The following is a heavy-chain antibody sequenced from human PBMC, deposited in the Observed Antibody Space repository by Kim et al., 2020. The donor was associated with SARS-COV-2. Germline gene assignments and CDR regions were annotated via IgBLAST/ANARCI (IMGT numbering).Heavy chain of an antibody. CDR1: GGSISSGGYY. D-gene: IGHD6-13*01. J-gene: IGHJ5*02. Sequence: TLSLTCTVSGGSISSGGYYWSWIRQHPGKGLEWIGYIYYSGSTYYNPSLKSRVTISVDTSKNQFSLKLSSVTAADTAVYYCARDHIAAAGNWFDPWGQGTLVTVSS. V-gene: IGHV4-31*03. CDR2: IYYSGST. CDR3: ARDHIAAAGNWFDP.